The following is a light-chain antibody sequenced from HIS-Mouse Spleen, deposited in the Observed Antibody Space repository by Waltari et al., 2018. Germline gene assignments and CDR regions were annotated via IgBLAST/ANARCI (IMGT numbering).Light chain of an antibody. Sequence: QSALTQPRSVSGSPGQSVTISCTGTSSDVGGYNYVSWYQQHPGKAPKIMIYDVSKRPSGVPDRFSGSKSGNTASLTISGLQAEDEADYYCCSYAGSYTFPYVFGTGTKVTFL. J-gene: IGLJ1*01. V-gene: IGLV2-11*01. CDR1: SSDVGGYNY. CDR2: DVS. CDR3: CSYAGSYTFPYV.